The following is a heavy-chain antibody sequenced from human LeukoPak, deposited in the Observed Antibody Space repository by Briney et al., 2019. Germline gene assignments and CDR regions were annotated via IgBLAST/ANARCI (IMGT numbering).Heavy chain of an antibody. D-gene: IGHD3-3*01. CDR2: INPSGGST. Sequence: ASVKVSCKASGYTFTNYYIHWVRQAPGQGLEWMGIINPSGGSTDYAQKLQGRVTMTRDTSTSTVYMELSSLRSEDTAVYTCARRGSYDFWSGYYLDYWGQGTPVTVSS. V-gene: IGHV1-46*01. J-gene: IGHJ4*02. CDR1: GYTFTNYY. CDR3: ARRGSYDFWSGYYLDY.